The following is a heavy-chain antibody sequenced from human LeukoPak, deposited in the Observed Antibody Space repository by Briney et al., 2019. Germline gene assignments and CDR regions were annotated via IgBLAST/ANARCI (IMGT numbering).Heavy chain of an antibody. Sequence: GASVKASCKASGYTFTTYYVHWVRQAPGQGLEWMGMINPSGGSTSYAQKFQGRVTMTRDTSTGTVYMELSSLRSEDTAVYYCASLSSWYLQDAFDMWGQGTMVTVSS. D-gene: IGHD6-13*01. J-gene: IGHJ3*02. CDR1: GYTFTTYY. CDR3: ASLSSWYLQDAFDM. V-gene: IGHV1-46*01. CDR2: INPSGGST.